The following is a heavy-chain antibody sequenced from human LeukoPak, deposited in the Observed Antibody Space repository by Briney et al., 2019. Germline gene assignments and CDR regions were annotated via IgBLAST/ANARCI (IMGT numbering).Heavy chain of an antibody. J-gene: IGHJ4*02. V-gene: IGHV4-38-2*01. CDR2: IYHSGNI. D-gene: IGHD5-12*01. CDR3: ARAPRLRFDY. Sequence: PSETLSLTCAVSGYSISSGYYWGWIRQPPGKGLEWIGSIYHSGNIYYNPSLKSRVTISVDTSKNQFSLKLSSVTAADTAVYYCARAPRLRFDYWGQGTLVTVSS. CDR1: GYSISSGYY.